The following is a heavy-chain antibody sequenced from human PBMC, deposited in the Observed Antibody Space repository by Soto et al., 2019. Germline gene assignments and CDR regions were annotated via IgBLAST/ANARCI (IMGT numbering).Heavy chain of an antibody. Sequence: QVQLVQSGAEVKKPGSSVKVSCKASGGTFSSYAISWVRQAPGQGLEWKGGIIPIFGTANYAQKFQGRVTITADEATSTAYMELSSLRSEDTAVYYCAREGVGATQGAFDIWGQGTMVTVSS. CDR3: AREGVGATQGAFDI. D-gene: IGHD1-26*01. CDR2: IIPIFGTA. CDR1: GGTFSSYA. J-gene: IGHJ3*02. V-gene: IGHV1-69*01.